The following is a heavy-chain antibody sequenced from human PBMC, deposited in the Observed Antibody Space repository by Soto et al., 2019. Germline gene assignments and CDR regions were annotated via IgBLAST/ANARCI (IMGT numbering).Heavy chain of an antibody. V-gene: IGHV3-7*01. CDR1: GFTFSSYW. Sequence: EVQLVESGGGLVQPGGSLRLSCAASGFTFSSYWMSWVRQAPGKGLEWVANIKQDGNDKYYVDSVKGRFTISRDNAKNSLYLQMSSLRAEDTAVYYCARRYYGSGSYVWEELFDYWGQGTLVTVSS. D-gene: IGHD3-10*01. J-gene: IGHJ4*02. CDR2: IKQDGNDK. CDR3: ARRYYGSGSYVWEELFDY.